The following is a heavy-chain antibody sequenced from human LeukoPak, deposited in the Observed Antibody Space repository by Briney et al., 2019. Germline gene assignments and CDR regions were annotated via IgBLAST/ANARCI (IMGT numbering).Heavy chain of an antibody. CDR1: GFTVSSNY. V-gene: IGHV3-53*01. CDR2: IYSGGST. Sequence: GGSLRLSCAASGFTVSSNYMSWVRQAPGKGLEWVSVIYSGGSTYYADSVKGRFTISRDNSKNTLYLQINSLRAEDTAVYYCARDRGSGYYGAYFDYWGQGTLVTVSS. D-gene: IGHD3-22*01. CDR3: ARDRGSGYYGAYFDY. J-gene: IGHJ4*02.